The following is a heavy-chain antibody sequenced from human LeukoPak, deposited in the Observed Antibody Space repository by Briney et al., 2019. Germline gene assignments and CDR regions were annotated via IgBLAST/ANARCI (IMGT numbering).Heavy chain of an antibody. D-gene: IGHD3-10*01. J-gene: IGHJ4*02. Sequence: SVKVSCKASGGTFSSYAFSWVRQAPGQGLEWMGGIMPIFGKANYAQKFQGRVTMTRDTSTSTVYMELSSLRSEDTAVYYCARGAFMVRGALDYWGQGTLVTVSS. CDR1: GGTFSSYA. CDR2: IMPIFGKA. V-gene: IGHV1-69*05. CDR3: ARGAFMVRGALDY.